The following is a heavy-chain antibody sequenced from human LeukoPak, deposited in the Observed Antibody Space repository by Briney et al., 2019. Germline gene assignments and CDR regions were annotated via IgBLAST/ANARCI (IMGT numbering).Heavy chain of an antibody. D-gene: IGHD6-13*01. CDR1: GFTCTSSA. CDR3: AADPSWARNPYSYLDV. CDR2: IVVGSGNT. Sequence: SVKGEPMASGFTCTSSAMHWVRQARGQRLEWIGWIVVGSGNTNYAQKFQERVTITRDMSTSTAYMELSSLRSEDTAVYYCAADPSWARNPYSYLDVRGRGTLVTVSS. J-gene: IGHJ2*01. V-gene: IGHV1-58*02.